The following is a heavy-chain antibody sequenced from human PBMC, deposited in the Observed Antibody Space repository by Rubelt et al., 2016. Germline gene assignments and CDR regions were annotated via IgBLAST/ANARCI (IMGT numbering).Heavy chain of an antibody. Sequence: QVQLVQSGAEVKKPGASVTVSCKASGYTFTSYAMHWVRQAPGQGIEWMGWINTNTGNPTYAQGLTVRFVFSLDTSVSTAYLQISSLKAEDTDVYYCARVIAAREDYNWFDPWGQGTLVTVSS. J-gene: IGHJ5*02. CDR2: INTNTGNP. CDR1: GYTFTSYA. D-gene: IGHD6-6*01. V-gene: IGHV7-4-1*02. CDR3: ARVIAAREDYNWFDP.